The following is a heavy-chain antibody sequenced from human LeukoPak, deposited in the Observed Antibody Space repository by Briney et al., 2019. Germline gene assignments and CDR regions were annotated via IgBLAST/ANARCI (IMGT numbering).Heavy chain of an antibody. Sequence: SQTLSLTCTVSGGSISSGGYYWSWIRQHPGKGLEWIGNIYYSGTTDFNPSLKSRVTISLDTSKNQFSLKLSSVTAADTAVYYCAYYYGSASYYYFDYWGQGTLVTVSS. CDR1: GGSISSGGYY. D-gene: IGHD3-10*01. V-gene: IGHV4-31*03. J-gene: IGHJ4*02. CDR2: IYYSGTT. CDR3: AYYYGSASYYYFDY.